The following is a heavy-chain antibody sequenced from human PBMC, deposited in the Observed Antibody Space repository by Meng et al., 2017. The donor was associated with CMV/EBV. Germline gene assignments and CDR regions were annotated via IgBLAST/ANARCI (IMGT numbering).Heavy chain of an antibody. J-gene: IGHJ6*02. CDR1: GFTFGSYW. D-gene: IGHD3-3*01. CDR2: IHSDGVSA. CDR3: ARMFNYDFSRGGMDV. Sequence: GESLKISCGGSGFTFGSYWMHWVRQVPGKGLVWISRIHSDGVSADYAGSVMGRFTISRDNAKNTVYLQMNCLRPEDTAVYYCARMFNYDFSRGGMDVWGQGTTVTVSS. V-gene: IGHV3-74*01.